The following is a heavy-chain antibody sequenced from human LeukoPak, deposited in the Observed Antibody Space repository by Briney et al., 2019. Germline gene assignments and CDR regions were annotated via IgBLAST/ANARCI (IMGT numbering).Heavy chain of an antibody. J-gene: IGHJ4*02. V-gene: IGHV3-30-3*01. CDR2: ITYDGNIK. D-gene: IGHD5-12*01. CDR1: GLTFSSYA. Sequence: PGGSLRLSCAASGLTFSSYAMHWVRQAPGKGLEWVSVITYDGNIKHYADSVKGRFTISRDNSKSTLYLQMNSLTAEDTAVYYCARDISSGGYDYWGQGALVTVSS. CDR3: ARDISSGGYDY.